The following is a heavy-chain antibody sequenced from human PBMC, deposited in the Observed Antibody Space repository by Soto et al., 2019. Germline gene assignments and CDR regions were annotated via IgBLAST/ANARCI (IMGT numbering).Heavy chain of an antibody. CDR2: ISGSGGST. V-gene: IGHV3-23*04. CDR3: AKFTRYCSSISCKGYYYMDV. J-gene: IGHJ6*03. Sequence: EVQLVESGGGLVQPGGSLRLSCAASGFTFSSYAMSWVRQAPGKGLEWVSAISGSGGSTYYADSVKGRFTISRDNSKNTLYLQMNSLRAEDTAVYYCAKFTRYCSSISCKGYYYMDVWGKGTTVTVSS. D-gene: IGHD2-2*01. CDR1: GFTFSSYA.